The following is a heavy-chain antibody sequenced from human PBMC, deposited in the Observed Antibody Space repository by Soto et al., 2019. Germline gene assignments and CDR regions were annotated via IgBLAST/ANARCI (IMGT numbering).Heavy chain of an antibody. CDR1: GFSLNTGGVG. D-gene: IGHD6-19*01. V-gene: IGHV2-5*02. J-gene: IGHJ4*02. CDR3: ARRRGGFGGGWTTPYFDY. Sequence: QITLKESGPTLVKPTQTLTLTCSFSGFSLNTGGVGVGWIRQAPGKALEWLAVIYWDDDKSLSPSLRDRLTINRYTSEVQVVLTVTKMDPVDTATDSCARRRGGFGGGWTTPYFDYWGQGTLVTVSS. CDR2: IYWDDDK.